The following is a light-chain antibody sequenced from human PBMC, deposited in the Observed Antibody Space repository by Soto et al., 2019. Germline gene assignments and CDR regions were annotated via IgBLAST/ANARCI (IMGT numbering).Light chain of an antibody. V-gene: IGLV2-14*03. CDR1: SSDVGGYNE. Sequence: QSALTQPASVSGSPGQSTTISCTGTSSDVGGYNEVAWYQQRPGKAPKVMIYDVTNRPSGVSSRFSGSKSGNTASLTISGLQAEDEAYYYCSSYAAGSTLVFGGGTQLTVL. CDR2: DVT. CDR3: SSYAAGSTLV. J-gene: IGLJ7*01.